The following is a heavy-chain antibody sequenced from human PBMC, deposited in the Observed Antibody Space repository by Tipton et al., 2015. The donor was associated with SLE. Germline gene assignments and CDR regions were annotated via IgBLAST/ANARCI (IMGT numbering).Heavy chain of an antibody. CDR3: ARWSIVGRTEFDP. J-gene: IGHJ5*02. Sequence: SLRLSCAASGFTFSRYSMTWVRQAPGKGLECVASIMQDGSEEYCVDSVKGRFTISRDNAKYSLYLQMNSLRVEDTAVYYCARWSIVGRTEFDPWGQGTLVTVSS. CDR2: IMQDGSEE. D-gene: IGHD6-6*01. V-gene: IGHV3-7*01. CDR1: GFTFSRYS.